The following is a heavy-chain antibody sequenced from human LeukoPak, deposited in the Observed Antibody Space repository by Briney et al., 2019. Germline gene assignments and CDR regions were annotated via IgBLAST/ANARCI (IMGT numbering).Heavy chain of an antibody. Sequence: LGGSLRLSCAASGFTFSSYAMSWVRQAPGKGLEWVSAISGSGGSTYYADSVKGRFTISRDNSKNTLYLQMNSLRAEDTAVYYCAKDHDSSGYYRLGRPYYFDYWGQGTLVTVSS. CDR3: AKDHDSSGYYRLGRPYYFDY. J-gene: IGHJ4*02. CDR2: ISGSGGST. D-gene: IGHD3-22*01. CDR1: GFTFSSYA. V-gene: IGHV3-23*01.